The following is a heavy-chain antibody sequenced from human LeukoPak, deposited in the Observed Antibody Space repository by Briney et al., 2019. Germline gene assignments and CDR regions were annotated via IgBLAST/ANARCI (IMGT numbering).Heavy chain of an antibody. V-gene: IGHV4-4*07. CDR2: IYTSGST. Sequence: SETLSLTCTVSGGAINNFYWNWIRRPAGKGLEWIGRIYTSGSTNYSPSLKSRVSISLDASKNQFSLKLSSVTAADTAVYYCARASYGSLMDVWGQGTTVTVSS. CDR3: ARASYGSLMDV. CDR1: GGAINNFY. J-gene: IGHJ6*02. D-gene: IGHD3-10*01.